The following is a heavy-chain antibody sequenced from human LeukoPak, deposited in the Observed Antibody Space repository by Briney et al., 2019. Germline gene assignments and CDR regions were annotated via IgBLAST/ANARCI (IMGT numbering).Heavy chain of an antibody. CDR1: GGSISSYY. Sequence: SETLSLTCTVSGGSISSYYWSWIRQPPGKGLEWIGYIYYSGSTNYNPSLKSRVTTSVDTSKNQFSLKLSSVTAADTAVYYCASSLAYCGGDCYSLDYWGQGALVTVSS. CDR2: IYYSGST. D-gene: IGHD2-21*02. CDR3: ASSLAYCGGDCYSLDY. V-gene: IGHV4-59*08. J-gene: IGHJ4*02.